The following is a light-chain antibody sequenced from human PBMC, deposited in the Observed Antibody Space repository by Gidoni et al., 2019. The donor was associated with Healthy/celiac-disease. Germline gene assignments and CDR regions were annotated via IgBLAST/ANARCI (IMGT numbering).Light chain of an antibody. J-gene: IGKJ3*01. CDR2: DAS. CDR3: QQRSSWLT. V-gene: IGKV3-11*01. Sequence: EVVLTQSPATLSLSPGERATLSCRASQSVSRYLAWYQQKPGQAPRLLISDASNRATGIPARFSGSGSGTDFTLTISSLEPEDFAVYYCQQRSSWLTFXPXTKVXIK. CDR1: QSVSRY.